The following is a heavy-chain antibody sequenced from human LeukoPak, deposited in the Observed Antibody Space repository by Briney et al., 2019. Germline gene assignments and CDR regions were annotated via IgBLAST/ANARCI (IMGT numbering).Heavy chain of an antibody. CDR1: GGSFSGYY. Sequence: SETLSLTCAVYGGSFSGYYWSWIRQPPGKGLEWIGEINHSGSTNYNPSLKSRVTISGDTSKNQFSLKLSSVTAADTAVYYCAREHGQLWLLGYWGQGTLVTVSS. D-gene: IGHD5-18*01. CDR2: INHSGST. CDR3: AREHGQLWLLGY. J-gene: IGHJ4*02. V-gene: IGHV4-34*01.